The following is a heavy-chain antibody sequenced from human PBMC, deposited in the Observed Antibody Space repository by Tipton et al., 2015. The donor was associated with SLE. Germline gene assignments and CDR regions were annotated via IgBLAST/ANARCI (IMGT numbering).Heavy chain of an antibody. Sequence: SLRLSCATSGFTFDDYAIDWVRHVSGKGLEWGSGISWNSDGIGYADSVKGRFTISRDSAKNSVYLQMNSLRTEDTALYYCAKVGTGTRGLDIWGQGTMVTVSP. D-gene: IGHD1-1*01. CDR1: GFTFDDYA. V-gene: IGHV3-9*01. J-gene: IGHJ3*02. CDR2: ISWNSDGI. CDR3: AKVGTGTRGLDI.